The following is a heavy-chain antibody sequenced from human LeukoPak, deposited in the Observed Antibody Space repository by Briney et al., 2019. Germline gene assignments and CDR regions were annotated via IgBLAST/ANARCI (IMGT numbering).Heavy chain of an antibody. Sequence: GGSLRLSCAASGFTFSSYAMHWVRQAPGKGLEYVSAISSNGGSTYYANSVKGRFTISRDNSKNTLYLQIGSLRAEDMAVYYCARDLSSSGWYVPGYWGQGTLVTVSS. J-gene: IGHJ4*02. CDR1: GFTFSSYA. D-gene: IGHD6-19*01. CDR3: ARDLSSSGWYVPGY. V-gene: IGHV3-64*01. CDR2: ISSNGGST.